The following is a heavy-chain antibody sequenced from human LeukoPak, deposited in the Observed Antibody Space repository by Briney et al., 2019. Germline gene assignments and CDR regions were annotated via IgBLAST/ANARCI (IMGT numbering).Heavy chain of an antibody. D-gene: IGHD3-10*01. CDR2: INHSGST. Sequence: PGGSLRLSCAASGFTFSTYTMNWVRQAPGKGLEWIGEINHSGSTNYNPSLKSRVTISVGTSKDQFSLKLSSVTAADTAVYYCARPLHGSGSYYAFDPWGQGTLVTVSS. CDR1: GFTFSTYT. V-gene: IGHV4-34*01. J-gene: IGHJ5*02. CDR3: ARPLHGSGSYYAFDP.